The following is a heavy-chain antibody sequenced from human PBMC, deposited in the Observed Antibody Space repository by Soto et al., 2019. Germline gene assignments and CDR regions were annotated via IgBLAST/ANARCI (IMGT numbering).Heavy chain of an antibody. Sequence: NPGGSLRLSCTASGFTFGDYAMSWFRQAPGKGLEWVGFIRSKAYGGTTEYAASVKGRFTISRDDSKSTAYLQMNSLKTEDTAVYYCTREAAAGTMGFDYWGQGTLVTVSS. CDR3: TREAAAGTMGFDY. CDR1: GFTFGDYA. J-gene: IGHJ4*02. CDR2: IRSKAYGGTT. V-gene: IGHV3-49*05. D-gene: IGHD6-13*01.